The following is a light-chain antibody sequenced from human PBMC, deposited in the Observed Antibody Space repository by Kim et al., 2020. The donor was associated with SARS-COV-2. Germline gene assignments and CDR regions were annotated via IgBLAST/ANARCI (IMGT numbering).Light chain of an antibody. CDR2: GKN. V-gene: IGLV3-19*01. Sequence: SSELTQDPAVSVALGQTVRITCQGDNLRSYYASWYKQKPRQAPVLVIYGKNNRPSGIPDRFSGSSSGNTASLTITGAQAEDEADYYCNSRDISGNHVVLGGGTRLIVL. CDR1: NLRSYY. CDR3: NSRDISGNHVV. J-gene: IGLJ2*01.